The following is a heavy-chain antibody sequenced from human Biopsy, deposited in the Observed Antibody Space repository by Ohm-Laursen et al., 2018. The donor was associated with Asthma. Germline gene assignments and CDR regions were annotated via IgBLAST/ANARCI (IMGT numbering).Heavy chain of an antibody. D-gene: IGHD6-19*01. CDR3: AREGVAGTHIED. Sequence: SLRLSCTASPFNYGVHWVRQARGKGLEWVAVISYGGSSIYYADSVKGRFTISRDNSKNTLSLQMNSLTAEDTAVYYCAREGVAGTHIEDWGQGTLVTVSS. CDR1: PFNYG. V-gene: IGHV3-30-3*01. J-gene: IGHJ4*02. CDR2: ISYGGSSI.